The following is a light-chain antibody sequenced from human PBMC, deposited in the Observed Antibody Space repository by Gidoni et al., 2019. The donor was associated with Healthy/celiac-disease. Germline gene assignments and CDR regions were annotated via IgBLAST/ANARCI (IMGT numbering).Light chain of an antibody. J-gene: IGKJ2*01. CDR2: DAS. CDR3: QQYNSYSYT. V-gene: IGKV1-5*01. Sequence: DIHMTQSPSTLSASVGDRVTITCRASQSISSWLAWYQQKPGKAPKLLIYDASSLESGVPSRFSGSGSGTECTLTISSLQPDDFATDYCQQYNSYSYTFGQGTKLEIK. CDR1: QSISSW.